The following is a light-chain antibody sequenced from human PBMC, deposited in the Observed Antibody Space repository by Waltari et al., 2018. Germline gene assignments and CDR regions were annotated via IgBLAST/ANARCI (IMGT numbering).Light chain of an antibody. CDR3: MQGIHRLT. CDR2: EIS. Sequence: EIMLTQTPLSLSVTPGQPASISCKSNQSLLHNDGKSYLYWYLQRPGQSPKLLISEISSRFSGGPDRFSGSGSGADFTLRISRVEADDVGVYYCMQGIHRLTFGGGTKVEI. J-gene: IGKJ4*01. CDR1: QSLLHNDGKSY. V-gene: IGKV2-29*02.